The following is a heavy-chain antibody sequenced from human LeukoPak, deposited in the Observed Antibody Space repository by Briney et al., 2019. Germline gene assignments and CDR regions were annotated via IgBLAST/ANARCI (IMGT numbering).Heavy chain of an antibody. D-gene: IGHD2-2*01. Sequence: PGGSLRLSCAASGLTFSSYGMHWVRQAPGKGLEWVAVISYDGSNKYYADSVKGRFTISRDNYKNTLYLQMDSLRAEDTAVYYCASDLPAATTWGQGTLVTVSS. J-gene: IGHJ5*02. CDR2: ISYDGSNK. CDR1: GLTFSSYG. CDR3: ASDLPAATT. V-gene: IGHV3-30*03.